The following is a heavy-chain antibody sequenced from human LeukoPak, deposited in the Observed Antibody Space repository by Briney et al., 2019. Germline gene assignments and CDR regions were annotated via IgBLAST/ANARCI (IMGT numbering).Heavy chain of an antibody. CDR3: AKDPNYDILTGHFDY. V-gene: IGHV3-23*01. D-gene: IGHD3-9*01. Sequence: GGSLRLSCAASGFTFSSYGMHWVRQAPGRGLEWVATLSGSGAGTYYSDSVQGRFTISRDNSKRTLFLQMNSLRAEDTALYYCAKDPNYDILTGHFDYWGQGTLVTVSS. CDR1: GFTFSSYG. J-gene: IGHJ4*02. CDR2: LSGSGAGT.